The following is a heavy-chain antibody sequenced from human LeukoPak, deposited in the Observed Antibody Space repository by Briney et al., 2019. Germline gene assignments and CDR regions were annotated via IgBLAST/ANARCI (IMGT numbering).Heavy chain of an antibody. D-gene: IGHD1-14*01. CDR1: GLTFRNYW. J-gene: IGHJ4*02. CDR3: ATFSGAHHKTFDS. CDR2: IKRDGSDK. V-gene: IGHV3-7*01. Sequence: PGGSLRLSCAASGLTFRNYWMSWVRQAPGKGLEWVANIKRDGSDKFYVDSVNGRFTISRDNAKNSLYLQMNTLRAEDTAIYYCATFSGAHHKTFDSWGQGALVTVSS.